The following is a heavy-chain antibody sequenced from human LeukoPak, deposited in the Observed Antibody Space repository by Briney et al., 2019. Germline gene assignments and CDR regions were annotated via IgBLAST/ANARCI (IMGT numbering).Heavy chain of an antibody. CDR3: AKGIAAAGDCYFDL. V-gene: IGHV3-9*03. J-gene: IGHJ2*01. Sequence: GGSLRLSCAASGFTFDDYAMHWVRQAPGKGLEWVAGISWNSGSIGYADSVKGRSTISRDNAKNSLYLQMNSLRAEDMALYYCAKGIAAAGDCYFDLWGRGTLVTVSS. CDR2: ISWNSGSI. CDR1: GFTFDDYA. D-gene: IGHD6-13*01.